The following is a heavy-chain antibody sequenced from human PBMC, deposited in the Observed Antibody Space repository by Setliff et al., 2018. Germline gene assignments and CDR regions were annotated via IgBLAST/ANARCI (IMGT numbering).Heavy chain of an antibody. V-gene: IGHV4-61*09. D-gene: IGHD1-26*01. CDR1: GASITSGGFY. Sequence: SETLSLTCSVSGASITSGGFYWTWIQQPAGKGLEWVGHISPSGSTTYNPSVKSRVTISLDTSKNHLSLKLDSVTAADTALYYCARSPSSGAYWNPRPFYSDYWARGTLVTVSS. J-gene: IGHJ4*02. CDR2: ISPSGST. CDR3: ARSPSSGAYWNPRPFYSDY.